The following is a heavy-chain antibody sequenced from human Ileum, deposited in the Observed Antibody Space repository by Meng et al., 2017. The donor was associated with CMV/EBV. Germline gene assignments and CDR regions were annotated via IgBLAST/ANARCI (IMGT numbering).Heavy chain of an antibody. D-gene: IGHD3-3*01. Sequence: GESLKISCAASGFTFSSYSMNWVRQAPGKGLEWVSYISSSSSTIYYADSVKGRFTISRDNAKNSLYLQMNSLRAEDTAVYYCSRVLRTIFGVVKLDPWGQGTLVTVSS. CDR3: SRVLRTIFGVVKLDP. CDR1: GFTFSSYS. V-gene: IGHV3-48*04. CDR2: ISSSSSTI. J-gene: IGHJ5*02.